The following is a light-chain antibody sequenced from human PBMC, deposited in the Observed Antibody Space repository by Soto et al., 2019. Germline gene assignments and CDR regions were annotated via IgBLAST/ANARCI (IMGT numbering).Light chain of an antibody. V-gene: IGKV3-20*01. Sequence: EIVSTQSPGTLSLSPGERATLSCRASQSVISTDLAWYQQKPGQAPRLLVYAASSRASGIPDRFSGSGSGTEFTLTISRLEPEDFAVYYCQQYGTSPPDFGGGTRVEI. CDR3: QQYGTSPPD. CDR2: AAS. CDR1: QSVISTD. J-gene: IGKJ4*01.